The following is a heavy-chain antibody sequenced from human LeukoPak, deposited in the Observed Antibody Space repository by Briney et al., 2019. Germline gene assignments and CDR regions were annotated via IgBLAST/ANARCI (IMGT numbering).Heavy chain of an antibody. Sequence: PGGSLRLSCAASGFSLSSYRMNWVRQAPGKGLEWVSSISTTSGYIYYADSVKGRFTISRDNAKNSLYLQMNSLRAEDTANYFCAREGAPPGIGRYYFDHWGQRTLVTVSS. D-gene: IGHD6-13*01. J-gene: IGHJ4*02. CDR2: ISTTSGYI. V-gene: IGHV3-21*01. CDR3: AREGAPPGIGRYYFDH. CDR1: GFSLSSYR.